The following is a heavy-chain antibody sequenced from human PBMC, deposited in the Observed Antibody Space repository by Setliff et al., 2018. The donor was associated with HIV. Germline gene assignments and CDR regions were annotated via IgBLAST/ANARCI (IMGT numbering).Heavy chain of an antibody. V-gene: IGHV4-39*07. CDR1: GGSISSSSYY. J-gene: IGHJ4*02. D-gene: IGHD2-21*01. Sequence: SETLSLTCTVSGGSISSSSYYWGWIRQPPGKGLEWIGSSYYSGSTDHNPSLKRRVSISLDTSKNQFSLRLNSATAADTAVYYCARDLTGFGSIFKYWGQGTLVTVSS. CDR2: SYYSGST. CDR3: ARDLTGFGSIFKY.